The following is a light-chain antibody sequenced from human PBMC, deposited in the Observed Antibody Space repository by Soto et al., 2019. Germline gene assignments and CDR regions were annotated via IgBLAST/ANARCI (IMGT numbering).Light chain of an antibody. CDR2: DAS. J-gene: IGKJ5*01. V-gene: IGKV1-33*01. Sequence: DIQMTQSPSSLSASVGDRVTIACQASQDIDNYLNWYQQKPGKAPKLLICDASNLQIGVPSRFSGSGSGTDFTFTINSLQPEDIATYYCQQSIAFGQGTRLEIK. CDR3: QQSIA. CDR1: QDIDNY.